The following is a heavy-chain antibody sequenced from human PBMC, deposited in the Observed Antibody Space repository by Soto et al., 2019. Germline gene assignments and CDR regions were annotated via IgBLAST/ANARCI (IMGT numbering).Heavy chain of an antibody. Sequence: GGSLRLSCAAAGFTFSSDAMSWVRQAPGKGLEWVSAISGSGGITYYADSVKGRFTTSRDNSKNTLYLQMNSLRAEDTAVYYCAKDRSRSASCADAFNMWGQGTMVSVSS. CDR3: AKDRSRSASCADAFNM. CDR2: ISGSGGIT. J-gene: IGHJ3*02. D-gene: IGHD2-2*01. V-gene: IGHV3-23*01. CDR1: GFTFSSDA.